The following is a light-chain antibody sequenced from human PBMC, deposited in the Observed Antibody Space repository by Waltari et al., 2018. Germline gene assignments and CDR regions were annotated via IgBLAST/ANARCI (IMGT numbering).Light chain of an antibody. CDR3: SSYTSSSKYV. Sequence: QSALTQPASVSGSPGQSLTISCTGTSSDVGGYNYVSWYQQHPGKAPKLMIYDVSNRPSGVSNRFSGSKSGNTASLTISGLQAEDEADYYCSSYTSSSKYVFGTGTKVTVL. CDR2: DVS. CDR1: SSDVGGYNY. V-gene: IGLV2-14*03. J-gene: IGLJ1*01.